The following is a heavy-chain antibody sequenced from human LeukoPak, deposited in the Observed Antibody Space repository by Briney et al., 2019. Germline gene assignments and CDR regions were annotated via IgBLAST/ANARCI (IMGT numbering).Heavy chain of an antibody. CDR3: ARGAGWYFY. CDR1: GGSISGFY. J-gene: IGHJ4*02. V-gene: IGHV4-59*01. Sequence: SETLSLTCTVSGGSISGFYWSWIRQPPGQGLEWIGYIYYSGTTIYNPSFRSRVTISVDTSKNQFSLKLTSVTAADTAVYYCARGAGWYFYWGQGILVTVSS. D-gene: IGHD6-19*01. CDR2: IYYSGTT.